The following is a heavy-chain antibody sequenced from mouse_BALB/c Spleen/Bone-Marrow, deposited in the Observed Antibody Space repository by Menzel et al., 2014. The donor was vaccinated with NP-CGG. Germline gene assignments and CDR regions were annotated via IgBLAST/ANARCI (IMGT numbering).Heavy chain of an antibody. V-gene: IGHV5-9-3*01. CDR3: ARQESIYDGYYGGFTY. CDR2: ISSGGGYT. J-gene: IGHJ3*01. Sequence: EVQRVESGGGLVKPGGSLKLSCAASGFTFSSFAMSWVRQTPEKRLGWVATISSGGGYTYYPDSVKGRFTISRDNAKNSPYLQMSSLRSEDTAMYYCARQESIYDGYYGGFTYWGQGTLVTVSA. D-gene: IGHD2-3*01. CDR1: GFTFSSFA.